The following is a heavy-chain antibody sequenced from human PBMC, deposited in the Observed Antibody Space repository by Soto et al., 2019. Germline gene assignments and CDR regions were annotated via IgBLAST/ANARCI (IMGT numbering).Heavy chain of an antibody. Sequence: EVQLVESGGGVMQPGGSLRLSCAASGLDFGVYPMNWVRQAPGKGLEWVSYIGARGFPIYYADSVRGRFAMSRDNANNSVFLQMYSLRAEDTAQYFCATEPFDYWGRGALVTVSS. CDR1: GLDFGVYP. CDR2: IGARGFPI. CDR3: ATEPFDY. J-gene: IGHJ4*02. V-gene: IGHV3-48*04.